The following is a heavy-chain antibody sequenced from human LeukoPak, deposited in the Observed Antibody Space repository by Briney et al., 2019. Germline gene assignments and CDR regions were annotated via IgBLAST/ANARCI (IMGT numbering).Heavy chain of an antibody. CDR1: GYTFTDYY. CDR2: INPNSGGT. Sequence: GASVKVSCKASGYTFTDYYMHWVRQAPGQGLEWMGWINPNSGGTKSAQKFQGRVTMTRDTSISTAYMELSRLRSDDTAVYYCARDLQYYCSSTSCYGVDYWGQGTLVTVSS. V-gene: IGHV1-2*02. J-gene: IGHJ4*02. CDR3: ARDLQYYCSSTSCYGVDY. D-gene: IGHD2-2*01.